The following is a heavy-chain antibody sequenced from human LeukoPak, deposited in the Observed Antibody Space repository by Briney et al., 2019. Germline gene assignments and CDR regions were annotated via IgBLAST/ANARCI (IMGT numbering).Heavy chain of an antibody. CDR1: GFTFSSCS. CDR3: ARNGGNSDFDY. CDR2: ISSSGTYI. Sequence: GGSLRLSCAASGFTFSSCSMNWVRQAPGKGLEWASFISSSGTYIYYADSMKGRFTISRDNAKNSLYLQMNSLRAEDTAVYYCARNGGNSDFDYWGQGTLVTVSS. D-gene: IGHD4-23*01. J-gene: IGHJ4*02. V-gene: IGHV3-21*04.